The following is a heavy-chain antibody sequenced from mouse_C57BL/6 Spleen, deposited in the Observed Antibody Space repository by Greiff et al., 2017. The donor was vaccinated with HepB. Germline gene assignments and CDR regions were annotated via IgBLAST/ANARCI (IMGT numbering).Heavy chain of an antibody. Sequence: EVHLVESGEGLVKPGGSLKLSCAASGFTFSSYAMSWVRQTPEKRLEWVAYISSGGDYIYYADTVKGRFTISRDNARNTLYLQMSSLKSEDTAMYYCTNIYYGNYYAMDYWGQGTSVTVSS. CDR3: TNIYYGNYYAMDY. V-gene: IGHV5-9-1*02. J-gene: IGHJ4*01. D-gene: IGHD2-1*01. CDR1: GFTFSSYA. CDR2: ISSGGDYI.